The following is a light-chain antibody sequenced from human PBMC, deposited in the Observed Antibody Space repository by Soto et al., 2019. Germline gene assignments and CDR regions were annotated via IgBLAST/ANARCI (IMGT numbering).Light chain of an antibody. CDR1: QCVSGN. Sequence: ELVMTQSPATLSVSPGERATLSCRASQCVSGNLAWYQQKPGQAPRLLIYAASTRATGIPARFSRSGSGTEFTLSISSLQSEDFAVYDGQQYNNWPPITVGPGTKVDIK. J-gene: IGKJ3*01. CDR2: AAS. CDR3: QQYNNWPPIT. V-gene: IGKV3-15*01.